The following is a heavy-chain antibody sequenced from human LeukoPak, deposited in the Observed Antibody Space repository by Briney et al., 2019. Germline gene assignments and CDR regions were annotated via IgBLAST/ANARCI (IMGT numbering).Heavy chain of an antibody. J-gene: IGHJ4*02. D-gene: IGHD1-1*01. Sequence: PGGSLRLSCAASGFTFSSYAMSWIRQAPGQGLEWASTISNSDGNTYYADSVKGRFTISRDNPKNTLYLQMNSLTAEDTAIYYCAKATGNLGNWGQGTLVTVSS. V-gene: IGHV3-23*01. CDR3: AKATGNLGN. CDR1: GFTFSSYA. CDR2: ISNSDGNT.